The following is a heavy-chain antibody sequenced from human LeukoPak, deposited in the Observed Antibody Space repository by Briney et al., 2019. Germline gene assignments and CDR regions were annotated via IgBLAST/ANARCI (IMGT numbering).Heavy chain of an antibody. V-gene: IGHV4-59*13. D-gene: IGHD4-11*01. CDR2: VHHSFSS. CDR1: GASINDYN. CDR3: ACYSVLGRTFDC. Sequence: KASETLSPTCAVSGASINDYNWCWSRLPPREGTGLVGHVHHSFSSNFSPSLKSRVTMSMDTSKSQFSLRVTSVTAPDTAVYYCACYSVLGRTFDCWGQGTQVTVSS. J-gene: IGHJ4*02.